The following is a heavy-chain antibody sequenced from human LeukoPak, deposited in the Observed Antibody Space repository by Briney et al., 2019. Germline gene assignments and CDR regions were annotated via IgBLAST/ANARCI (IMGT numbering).Heavy chain of an antibody. CDR3: TRDQGYCSSTSCYEDY. CDR1: GFTFSDYY. D-gene: IGHD2-2*01. CDR2: IRSKAYGGTT. Sequence: GGSLRLSCAASGFTFSDYYMSWIRQAPGKGLEWVGFIRSKAYGGTTEYAASVKGRFTISRDDSKSIAYLQMNSLKTEDTAVYYCTRDQGYCSSTSCYEDYWGQGTLVTVSS. V-gene: IGHV3-49*03. J-gene: IGHJ4*02.